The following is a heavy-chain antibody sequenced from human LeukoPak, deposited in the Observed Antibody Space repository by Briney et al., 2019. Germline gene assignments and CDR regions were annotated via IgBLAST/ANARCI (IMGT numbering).Heavy chain of an antibody. J-gene: IGHJ4*02. D-gene: IGHD5-18*01. CDR2: IYYSGST. CDR3: ATASTAMVGAFDY. Sequence: PSETLPLTCTVSGGSISSSSYYWGWIRQPPGKGLEWIGSIYYSGSTYYNPSLKSRVTISVDTSKNQFSLKLSSVTAADTAVYYCATASTAMVGAFDYWGQGTLVTVSS. CDR1: GGSISSSSYY. V-gene: IGHV4-39*01.